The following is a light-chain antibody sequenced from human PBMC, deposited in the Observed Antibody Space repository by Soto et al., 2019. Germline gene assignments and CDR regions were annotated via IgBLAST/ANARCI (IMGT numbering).Light chain of an antibody. Sequence: DIPMTQSPSTLSASVGDRVTITCRASQSISTWLAWHQQKPGKAPQLLIYKASNLESGVPSRFSGSGSGTEFTLTITSLQPDDFATYYCQQYSSYPWTFGQGTKVEIK. J-gene: IGKJ1*01. CDR3: QQYSSYPWT. V-gene: IGKV1-5*03. CDR2: KAS. CDR1: QSISTW.